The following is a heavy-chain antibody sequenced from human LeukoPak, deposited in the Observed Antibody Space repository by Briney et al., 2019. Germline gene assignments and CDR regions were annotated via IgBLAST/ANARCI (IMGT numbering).Heavy chain of an antibody. V-gene: IGHV4-38-2*01. D-gene: IGHD3-10*01. J-gene: IGHJ4*02. CDR2: IYHSGST. CDR1: GYSISSSYY. Sequence: MTSETLSLTCAVSGYSISSSYYWGWIRRPPGKGLDWIGSIYHSGSTYYNPSLKSRVTISVDTSKNQFSLKLSSVTAADTAVYYCARGPYLWFGELLYWGQGTLVTVSS. CDR3: ARGPYLWFGELLY.